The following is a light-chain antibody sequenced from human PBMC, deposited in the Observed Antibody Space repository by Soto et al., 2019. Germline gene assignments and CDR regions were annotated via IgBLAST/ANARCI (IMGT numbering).Light chain of an antibody. CDR3: QSYDISLSGSGV. CDR1: ASNIGAGYE. V-gene: IGLV1-40*01. CDR2: GHN. Sequence: QSVLTQPPSVSEAPGQRVTISCTGNASNIGAGYEVHWYQQPPGKAPKLLISGHNIRPSGVPDRFFGSKSGTSASLAINGLQAEDEADYYCQSYDISLSGSGVFGGGTKLTVL. J-gene: IGLJ3*02.